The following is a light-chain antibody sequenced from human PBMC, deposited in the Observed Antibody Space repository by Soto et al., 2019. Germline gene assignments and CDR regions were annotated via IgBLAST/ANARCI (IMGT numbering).Light chain of an antibody. CDR2: AAS. J-gene: IGKJ1*01. CDR1: QSVRSN. Sequence: EIVMTQSPATLSVSPGERATLSCGASQSVRSNLAWHQQKPGQAPRLLIYAASTRATGIPARFSGSGSGTEFTLTISSLQSEDFAVYYCQHYDHWPLTFGQGTK. V-gene: IGKV3-15*01. CDR3: QHYDHWPLT.